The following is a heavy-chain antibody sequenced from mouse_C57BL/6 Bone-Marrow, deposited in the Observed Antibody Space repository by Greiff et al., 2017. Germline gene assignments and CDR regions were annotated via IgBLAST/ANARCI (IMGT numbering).Heavy chain of an antibody. V-gene: IGHV1-81*01. CDR3: AKSSYYFYY. CDR1: GYTFTSYG. Sequence: VQRVESGAELARPGASVKLSCKASGYTFTSYGISWVKQRTGQGLEWIGEIYPRSGNTYYNEKFKGKATLTADKSSSPAYMELRSLTSEDSAVYFSAKSSYYFYYWGQGTTLTVSS. CDR2: IYPRSGNT. J-gene: IGHJ2*01.